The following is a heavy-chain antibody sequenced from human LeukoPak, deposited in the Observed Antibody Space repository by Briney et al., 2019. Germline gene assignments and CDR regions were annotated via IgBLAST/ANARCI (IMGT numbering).Heavy chain of an antibody. CDR3: ARRGLRLGVRQ. CDR1: GGSFSGYY. V-gene: IGHV4-34*01. Sequence: PSETLSLTCAVYGGSFSGYYWSWIRQPPGKGLEWIGEINHSGSTNYNPSLKSRVTISVDTSKNQFSLKLSSVTAADTAVYYCARRGLRLGVRQWGQGTLVTVSS. J-gene: IGHJ4*02. CDR2: INHSGST. D-gene: IGHD3-16*01.